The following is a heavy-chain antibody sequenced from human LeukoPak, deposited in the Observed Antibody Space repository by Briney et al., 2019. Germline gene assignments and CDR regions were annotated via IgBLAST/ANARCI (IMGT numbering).Heavy chain of an antibody. CDR1: GFTFSSYN. CDR3: AKGGPALYYFDY. Sequence: GGSLRLSCAASGFTFSSYNMNWVRQAPGKGLEWVSYISSSSNTIYYADSVRGRFTISRDNAKNSLYLQMNSLRAEDTAVYYCAKGGPALYYFDYWGQGTLVTVSS. J-gene: IGHJ4*02. V-gene: IGHV3-48*01. CDR2: ISSSSNTI.